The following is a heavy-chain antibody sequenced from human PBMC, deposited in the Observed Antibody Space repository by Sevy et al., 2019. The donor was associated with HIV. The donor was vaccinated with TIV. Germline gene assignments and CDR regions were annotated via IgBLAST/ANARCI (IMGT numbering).Heavy chain of an antibody. V-gene: IGHV3-49*03. J-gene: IGHJ4*02. Sequence: GGSLRLSCTASGFIFGPYAMSWFRQAPGKGLEWVAFIRGKPFGGKTEYAASVKGRLTISRDDSKSIAYLEMNSLKTEDTAVYYCAREGGVVVVVAANHFDYWGQGTLVTVSS. CDR2: IRGKPFGGKT. D-gene: IGHD2-15*01. CDR3: AREGGVVVVVAANHFDY. CDR1: GFIFGPYA.